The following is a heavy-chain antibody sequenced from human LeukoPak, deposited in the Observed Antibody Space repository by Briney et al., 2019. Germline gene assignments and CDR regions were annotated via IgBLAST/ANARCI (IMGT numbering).Heavy chain of an antibody. Sequence: GGSLRLSCVASGFTFIHYDMSWVRQAPGKGLEWVSSINTSGGSTYYADSLQGRFTISRDNSKNTLHLQMNNVRAEDTALYYCMKLPTMIIVIDTDFEYWGQGAQVTVSS. CDR1: GFTFIHYD. D-gene: IGHD2-21*01. CDR3: MKLPTMIIVIDTDFEY. J-gene: IGHJ4*02. CDR2: INTSGGST. V-gene: IGHV3-23*01.